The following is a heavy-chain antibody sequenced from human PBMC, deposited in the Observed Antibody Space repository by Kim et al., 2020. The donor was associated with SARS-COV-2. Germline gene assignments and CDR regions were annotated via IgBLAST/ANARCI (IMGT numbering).Heavy chain of an antibody. CDR1: GYTFSSYD. CDR2: INLNSGNT. D-gene: IGHD3-10*01. J-gene: IGHJ4*02. Sequence: ASVKVSCKASGYTFSSYDINWVRQATGQGLEWMGWINLNSGNTGYSQKFQGRLTMTKNNYISTAYMELTGLTSEDTAVYYCARVVGSIEYWGQGTLVTV. V-gene: IGHV1-8*01. CDR3: ARVVGSIEY.